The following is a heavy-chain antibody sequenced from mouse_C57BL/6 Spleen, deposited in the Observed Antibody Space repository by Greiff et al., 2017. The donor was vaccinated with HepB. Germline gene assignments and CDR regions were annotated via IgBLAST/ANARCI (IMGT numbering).Heavy chain of an antibody. D-gene: IGHD2-4*01. CDR1: GYTFTGYW. J-gene: IGHJ1*03. V-gene: IGHV1-9*01. CDR3: AREKGRYDYGWYFDV. CDR2: ILPGSGST. Sequence: VQLQQSGAELMKPGASVKLSCKATGYTFTGYWIEWVKQRPGHGLEWIGEILPGSGSTNYNEKFKGKATFTADTSSNTAYMKLSSLTTEDSAIYYCAREKGRYDYGWYFDVWGTGTTVTVSS.